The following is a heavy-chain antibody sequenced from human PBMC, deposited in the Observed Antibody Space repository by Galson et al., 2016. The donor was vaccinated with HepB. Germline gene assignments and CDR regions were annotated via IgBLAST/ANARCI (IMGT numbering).Heavy chain of an antibody. V-gene: IGHV3-30*18. CDR3: AKGSVIDWLLDPYYFDY. Sequence: SLRLSCAASGFTFNSYGLHWVRQAPGKGLEWVALISYDGINDYYADSVRGRFTISRDNSKNTLYLQMNGLRPEDTAIYYCAKGSVIDWLLDPYYFDYWGQGTLVTVSS. CDR2: ISYDGIND. D-gene: IGHD3-9*01. CDR1: GFTFNSYG. J-gene: IGHJ4*02.